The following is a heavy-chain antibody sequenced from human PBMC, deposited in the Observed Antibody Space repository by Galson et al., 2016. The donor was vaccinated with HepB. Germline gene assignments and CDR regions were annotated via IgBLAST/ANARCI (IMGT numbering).Heavy chain of an antibody. V-gene: IGHV2-26*01. CDR3: ARTNYGATGPYDY. D-gene: IGHD4-17*01. J-gene: IGHJ4*02. CDR2: IFSNDEN. CDR1: GFSLSNTRMS. Sequence: PALVKPTQTLTLTCTVSGFSLSNTRMSVSWIRQPPGKALEWLAHIFSNDENSYSPSLTSRLTISKDTSKSQVVLMMTNMDPVDTATYYCARTNYGATGPYDYWGQGALVTVSS.